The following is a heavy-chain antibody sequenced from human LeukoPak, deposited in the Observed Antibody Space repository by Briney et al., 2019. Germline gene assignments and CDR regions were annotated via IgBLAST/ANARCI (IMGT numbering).Heavy chain of an antibody. J-gene: IGHJ4*02. D-gene: IGHD5-18*01. CDR2: IYYSGST. Sequence: PSETLSLTCTVSGGSISSGDYYWSWIRQPPGKGLEWIGYIYYSGSTYYNPSLKSRVTISVDTSKNQFSLKLSSVTAADTAVYYCASTGWDTVMSPFDYWGQGTLVTVSS. V-gene: IGHV4-30-4*01. CDR1: GGSISSGDYY. CDR3: ASTGWDTVMSPFDY.